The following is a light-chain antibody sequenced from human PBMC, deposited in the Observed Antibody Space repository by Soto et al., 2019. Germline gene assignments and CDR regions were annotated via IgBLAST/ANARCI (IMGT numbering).Light chain of an antibody. J-gene: IGKJ4*01. Sequence: EIVLTQSPGTLSLSPGERATLSCRASQSVSNNYLAWYQQKPGQAPRLLIYGASSRATGIPDRFSGSGSGTEFTLTINSLQSEDFAVYYCQQYSNWPLTFGGGTKVDI. CDR1: QSVSNNY. V-gene: IGKV3-20*01. CDR3: QQYSNWPLT. CDR2: GAS.